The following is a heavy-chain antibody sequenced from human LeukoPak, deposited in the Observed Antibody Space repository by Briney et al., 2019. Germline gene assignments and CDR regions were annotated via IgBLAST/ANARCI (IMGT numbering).Heavy chain of an antibody. CDR3: AKGGAAAGKYYMDV. J-gene: IGHJ6*03. V-gene: IGHV3-43D*03. CDR2: ISWDGGST. D-gene: IGHD6-13*01. Sequence: GGSLRLSCAASGFTFDDYAMHWVRQAPGKGLEWVSLISWDGGSTYYADSVKGRFTISRDNSKNSLYLQMNSLRAEDTALYYCAKGGAAAGKYYMDVWGKGTTVTVSS. CDR1: GFTFDDYA.